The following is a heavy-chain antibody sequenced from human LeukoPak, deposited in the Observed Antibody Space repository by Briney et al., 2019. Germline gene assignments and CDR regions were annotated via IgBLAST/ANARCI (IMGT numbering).Heavy chain of an antibody. J-gene: IGHJ4*02. D-gene: IGHD3-3*01. CDR1: GFTFSTYA. Sequence: GGSLRLSCAASGFTFSTYAMSWVRQAPGQGLEWVSTFSGTGGSTFYAASVKGRFTISRDDSKNTLYLQMNSLRAEDTAVYYCAKLFWSGYTDYWGQGTLVTVSS. CDR2: FSGTGGST. CDR3: AKLFWSGYTDY. V-gene: IGHV3-23*01.